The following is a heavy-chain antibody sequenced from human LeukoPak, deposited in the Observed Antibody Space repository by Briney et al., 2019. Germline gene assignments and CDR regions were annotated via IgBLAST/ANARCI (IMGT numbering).Heavy chain of an antibody. D-gene: IGHD3-3*01. CDR2: IYTSGST. CDR1: GGSISSYY. CDR3: ARDLRFLEWFLSNPSYYYYMDV. J-gene: IGHJ6*03. Sequence: SETLSLTCTVSGGSISSYYWSWIRQPAGKGLKWIGRIYTSGSTNYNPSLKSRVTMSVDTSKNQFSLKLSSVTAADTAVYYCARDLRFLEWFLSNPSYYYYMDVWGKGTTVTVSS. V-gene: IGHV4-4*07.